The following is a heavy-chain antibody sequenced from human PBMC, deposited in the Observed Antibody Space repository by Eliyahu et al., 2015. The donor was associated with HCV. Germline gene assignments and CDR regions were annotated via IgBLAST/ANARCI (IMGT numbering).Heavy chain of an antibody. Sequence: EVQLVESGGGLVKPGGSLXXSCAASGXTXSNAWMNWVRQAPGKGLEWVGRIKSKTDGGTTDYAAPVKGRFTISRDDSKNTLYLQMNSLKTEDTAVYYCTTGPGCSGGSCYWDWGQGTLVTVSS. D-gene: IGHD2-15*01. CDR1: GXTXSNAW. J-gene: IGHJ4*02. V-gene: IGHV3-15*07. CDR3: TTGPGCSGGSCYWD. CDR2: IKSKTDGGTT.